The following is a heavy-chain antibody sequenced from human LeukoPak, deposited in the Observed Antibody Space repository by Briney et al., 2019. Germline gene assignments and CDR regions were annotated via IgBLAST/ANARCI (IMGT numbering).Heavy chain of an antibody. J-gene: IGHJ2*01. Sequence: SETLSLTCAVYGGSFSGYYWSWIRQPPGKGLEWIGEINHSGSTNYNPSLKSRVTISVDTSKNQFSLKLSSVTAADTAVYYCARLPGTTGTTPWGRGTLVTVSS. D-gene: IGHD1-1*01. CDR2: INHSGST. CDR1: GGSFSGYY. CDR3: ARLPGTTGTTP. V-gene: IGHV4-34*01.